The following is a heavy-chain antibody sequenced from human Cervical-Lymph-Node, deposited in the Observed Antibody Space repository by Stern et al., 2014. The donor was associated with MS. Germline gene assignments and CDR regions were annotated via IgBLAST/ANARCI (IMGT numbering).Heavy chain of an antibody. CDR3: ARPNDSSGLFDQ. CDR1: GYTFNNYA. J-gene: IGHJ5*02. Sequence: QMQLVQSGSELKKPGASVEVSCKASGYTFNNYAVNWVRQAPGQGLEWMGWISTNTGDPDYAQGFTGRFVFSMDTSVSTAYLQISSLKAEDTAVYYCARPNDSSGLFDQWGQGTLVTVSS. CDR2: ISTNTGDP. V-gene: IGHV7-4-1*02. D-gene: IGHD3-22*01.